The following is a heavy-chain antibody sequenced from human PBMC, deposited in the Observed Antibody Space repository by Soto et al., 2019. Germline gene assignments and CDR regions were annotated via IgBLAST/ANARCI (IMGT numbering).Heavy chain of an antibody. V-gene: IGHV1-8*01. CDR3: ARSATTKPRHWFAP. J-gene: IGHJ5*02. Sequence: QVQLVQSGAEVKKPGASVKVSCKASGYTFTSYDINWVRQATGQGLEWMGWMNPNSGNTGYAQKFQGRVTMTRNTSISTADMELSSLRSEDTAVYYCARSATTKPRHWFAPWGQGTLVTVSS. CDR1: GYTFTSYD. CDR2: MNPNSGNT. D-gene: IGHD5-12*01.